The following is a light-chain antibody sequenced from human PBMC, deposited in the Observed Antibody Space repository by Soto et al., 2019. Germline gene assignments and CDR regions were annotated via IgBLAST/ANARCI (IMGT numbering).Light chain of an antibody. CDR3: QQYNNWPPYT. J-gene: IGKJ2*01. CDR2: GAS. V-gene: IGKV3-15*01. CDR1: QIVNSY. Sequence: ENVLTQSPATLSLSPGERATLSCRASQIVNSYLAWYQQKPGQAPRLLMYGASTRATGIPARFSGSGSGTEFTLTISSLQSEDFAVYYCQQYNNWPPYTFGQG.